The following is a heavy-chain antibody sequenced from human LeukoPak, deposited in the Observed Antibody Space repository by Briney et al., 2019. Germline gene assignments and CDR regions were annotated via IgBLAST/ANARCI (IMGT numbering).Heavy chain of an antibody. Sequence: SVKASCKTSGFTFTGYHIHWVRQAPGQGLEWMGRIIPILGIANYAQKFQGRVTITADKSTSTAYMELSSLRSEDTAVYYCARGSMTTVVTENWFDPWGQGTLVTVSS. D-gene: IGHD4-23*01. CDR3: ARGSMTTVVTENWFDP. CDR1: GFTFTGYH. V-gene: IGHV1-69*04. J-gene: IGHJ5*02. CDR2: IIPILGIA.